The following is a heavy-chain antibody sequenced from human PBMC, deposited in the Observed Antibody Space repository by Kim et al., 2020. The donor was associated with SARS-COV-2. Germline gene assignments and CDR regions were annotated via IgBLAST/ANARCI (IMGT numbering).Heavy chain of an antibody. Sequence: ASVKVSCKASGYTFTAYGISWVRQAPGQGLEWMGWISAYNGNTEYAQKVQGRVTMTTDTSTSTAYMELRSLRSDDTAIYYCARVSYSSGWASAFDIWGQETRVTVSS. V-gene: IGHV1-18*01. CDR1: GYTFTAYG. CDR2: ISAYNGNT. D-gene: IGHD6-19*01. CDR3: ARVSYSSGWASAFDI. J-gene: IGHJ3*02.